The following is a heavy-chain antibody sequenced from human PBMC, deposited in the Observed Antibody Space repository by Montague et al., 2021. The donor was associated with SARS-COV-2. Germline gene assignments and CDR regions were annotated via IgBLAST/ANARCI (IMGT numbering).Heavy chain of an antibody. Sequence: CAISGDSVSSNNAAWKWLGQSPSRGLEWLGRTCHRYEWYFDYVIHLRGRITINPDTSENQLSLQLDSVTLDDTSVYYCARYSYSGTYFGLNDAFDIWGQGTLVTVSS. J-gene: IGHJ3*02. CDR2: TCHRYEWYF. CDR1: GDSVSSNNAA. V-gene: IGHV6-1*01. CDR3: ARYSYSGTYFGLNDAFDI. D-gene: IGHD1-26*01.